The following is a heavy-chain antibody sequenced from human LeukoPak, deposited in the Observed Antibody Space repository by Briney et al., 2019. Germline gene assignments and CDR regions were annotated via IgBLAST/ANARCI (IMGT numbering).Heavy chain of an antibody. D-gene: IGHD5-12*01. J-gene: IGHJ4*02. CDR3: ARDGGYSGYEMAHIDGYQH. CDR1: GYTFTSYG. Sequence: GASVKVSCKASGYTFTSYGISWVRQAPGQGLEWMGWISAYNGNTNYAQKLQGRVTMTTDTSTSTAYMELRSLRSDDTAVYYCARDGGYSGYEMAHIDGYQHWGQGTLVTVSS. CDR2: ISAYNGNT. V-gene: IGHV1-18*01.